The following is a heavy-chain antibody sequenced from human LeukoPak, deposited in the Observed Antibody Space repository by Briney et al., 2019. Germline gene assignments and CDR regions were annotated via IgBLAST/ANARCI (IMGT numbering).Heavy chain of an antibody. CDR1: GFTFSSYA. Sequence: GGSLRLSCAASGFTFSSYAMHWVRQAPGKGLEWVAVISYDGSNKYYADSVKGRFTISRDNSKNTLYLQMNSLRAEDTAVYYCARDGYDFWSGYTTRPYYYGMDAWGQGTTVTVSS. J-gene: IGHJ6*02. V-gene: IGHV3-30-3*01. D-gene: IGHD3-3*01. CDR2: ISYDGSNK. CDR3: ARDGYDFWSGYTTRPYYYGMDA.